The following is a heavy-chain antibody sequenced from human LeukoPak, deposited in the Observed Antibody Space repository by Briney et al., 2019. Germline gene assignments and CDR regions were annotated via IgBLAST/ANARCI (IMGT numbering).Heavy chain of an antibody. V-gene: IGHV4-4*09. CDR1: GGSISSYY. CDR3: ARASTVGYYYYYMDV. Sequence: PSETLSLTCTVSGGSISSYYWGWIRQPPGKGLEWIGSGSTYYNPSLKSRVTISVDTSKDQFSLKLSSVTAADTAVYYCARASTVGYYYYYMDVWGKGTTVTVSS. CDR2: GST. D-gene: IGHD3-16*01. J-gene: IGHJ6*03.